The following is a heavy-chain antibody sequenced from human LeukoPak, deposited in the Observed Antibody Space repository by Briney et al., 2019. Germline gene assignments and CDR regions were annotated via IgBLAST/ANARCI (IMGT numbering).Heavy chain of an antibody. J-gene: IGHJ4*02. CDR2: INPNSGGT. D-gene: IGHD6-6*01. CDR3: ARGVGQLVGGGPDY. Sequence: ASVKVSCTAYGYTFTGYYMHWVRRAPGQGLEWMGWINPNSGGTNYAQKFQGRVTMTRDTSISTAYLELSRLRSDGTAVYYCARGVGQLVGGGPDYWGQGTLVTVSS. CDR1: GYTFTGYY. V-gene: IGHV1-2*02.